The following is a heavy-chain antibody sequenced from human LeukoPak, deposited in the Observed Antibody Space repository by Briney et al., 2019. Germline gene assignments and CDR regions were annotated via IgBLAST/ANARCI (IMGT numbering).Heavy chain of an antibody. Sequence: GRCLRLSCAASGFTFDDYAMHWVRQAPGKGLEWVSGISWNSGSIGYADSVKGRFTISRDNAKNSLYLQMNSLRAEDTAVYFCARDGMVYAKGNYFDLWGRGTLVTVSS. CDR3: ARDGMVYAKGNYFDL. CDR2: ISWNSGSI. J-gene: IGHJ2*01. CDR1: GFTFDDYA. D-gene: IGHD2-8*01. V-gene: IGHV3-9*01.